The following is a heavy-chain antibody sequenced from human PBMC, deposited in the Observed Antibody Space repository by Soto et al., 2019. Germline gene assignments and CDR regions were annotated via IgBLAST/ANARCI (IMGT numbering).Heavy chain of an antibody. V-gene: IGHV1-18*04. CDR1: GYTFTSYG. CDR3: ARYLGYCSSTSCPDWFDP. Sequence: ASVKVSCKXSGYTFTSYGISWVRQAPGQGLEWMGWISAYNGNTNYAQKLQGRVTMTTDTSTSTAYMELRSLRSDDAAVYYCARYLGYCSSTSCPDWFDPWAEGTLVTVSS. J-gene: IGHJ5*02. D-gene: IGHD2-2*01. CDR2: ISAYNGNT.